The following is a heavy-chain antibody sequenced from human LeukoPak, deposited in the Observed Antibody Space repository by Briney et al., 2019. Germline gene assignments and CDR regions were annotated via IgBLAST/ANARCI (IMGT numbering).Heavy chain of an antibody. Sequence: ASVKVSCKASGYTFTDYYMHWVRQAPGQGLEWMGWINPNSGGTNYAQKFQGRVTMTRDTSISTAYMELSRLRSDDTAVYYCARGFYGDYLSPFDYWGQGTLVTVSS. J-gene: IGHJ4*02. CDR1: GYTFTDYY. CDR2: INPNSGGT. CDR3: ARGFYGDYLSPFDY. D-gene: IGHD4-17*01. V-gene: IGHV1-2*02.